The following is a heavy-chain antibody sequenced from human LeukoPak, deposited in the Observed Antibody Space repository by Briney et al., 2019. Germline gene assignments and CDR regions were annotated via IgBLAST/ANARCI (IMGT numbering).Heavy chain of an antibody. D-gene: IGHD3-9*01. CDR3: ARLAPGNYDILAGDPKVVFDY. V-gene: IGHV4-59*01. CDR1: GGSISSCF. Sequence: SETLSLTCTVSGGSISSCFWSWIRQPPGKGLEWIGYVHSSGSTKYNPSLKSRLIISVDMSKNQFSLKLRSVSVADTAVYYCARLAPGNYDILAGDPKVVFDYWGQGALVTVSS. J-gene: IGHJ4*02. CDR2: VHSSGST.